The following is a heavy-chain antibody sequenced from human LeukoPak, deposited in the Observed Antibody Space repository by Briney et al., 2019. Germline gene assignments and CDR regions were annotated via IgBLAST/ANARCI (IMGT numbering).Heavy chain of an antibody. V-gene: IGHV4-34*01. Sequence: SETPSLTCAVYGGSFSGYYWSWIRQPPGKGLEWIGEINHSGSTNYNPSLKNRVTISVDTSKNQFSLKLSSVTAADTAVYYCARTLHYYGSGSYAYWGQGTLVTVSS. CDR3: ARTLHYYGSGSYAY. J-gene: IGHJ4*02. D-gene: IGHD3-10*01. CDR1: GGSFSGYY. CDR2: INHSGST.